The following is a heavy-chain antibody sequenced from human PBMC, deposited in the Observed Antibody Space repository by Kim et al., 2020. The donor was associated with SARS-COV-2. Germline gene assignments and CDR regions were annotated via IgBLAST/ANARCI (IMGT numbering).Heavy chain of an antibody. J-gene: IGHJ3*02. CDR3: SIHVKEMATTGAVDGLDI. CDR2: VYGAGDS. D-gene: IGHD5-12*01. CDR1: GGSTNVYY. Sequence: SETLSLTCTVSGGSTNVYYWSWIRQPTGKGLEWTGDVYGAGDSDSNPSLKSRFTISVDTYKKQLSLKLTSATAADTAVYLCSIHVKEMATTGAVDGLDI. V-gene: IGHV4-59*08.